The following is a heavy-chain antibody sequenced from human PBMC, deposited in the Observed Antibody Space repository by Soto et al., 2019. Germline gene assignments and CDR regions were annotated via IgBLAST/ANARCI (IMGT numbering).Heavy chain of an antibody. V-gene: IGHV3-11*01. CDR1: GFTFSDYY. J-gene: IGHJ3*02. CDR2: ISSSGSTI. Sequence: GGSLRLSCAASGFTFSDYYMSWIRQAPGKGLEWVSYISSSGSTIYYADSVKGRFTISRDNAKNSLYLQMNSLRAEGTAVYYCARDLSPGYSSGWYPGAFDIWGQGTMVTVSS. D-gene: IGHD6-19*01. CDR3: ARDLSPGYSSGWYPGAFDI.